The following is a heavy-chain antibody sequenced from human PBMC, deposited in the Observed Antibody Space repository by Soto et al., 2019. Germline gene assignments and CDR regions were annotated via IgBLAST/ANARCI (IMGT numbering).Heavy chain of an antibody. D-gene: IGHD6-13*01. Sequence: GASVKVSCKASGGTFSSYTISWVRQAPGQGLEWMGRIIPILGIANYAQKFQGRVTITADKSTSTAYMELSSLRSEDTAVYYCASVPHTQLAAAGSPRAGSFDDWGPGTLVTVSS. J-gene: IGHJ4*02. CDR3: ASVPHTQLAAAGSPRAGSFDD. CDR2: IIPILGIA. V-gene: IGHV1-69*02. CDR1: GGTFSSYT.